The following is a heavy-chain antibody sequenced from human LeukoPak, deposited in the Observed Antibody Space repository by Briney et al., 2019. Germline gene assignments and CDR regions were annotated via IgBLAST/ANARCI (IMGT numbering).Heavy chain of an antibody. CDR1: GGSISSGGYY. Sequence: SETLSLTCTVSGGSISSGGYYWSWIRQHPGKGLEWIGYIYYSGSTYYNPSLKSRVTISVDTSKNQFSLKLSSATAADTAVYYCARVPTVTHYFDYWGQGTLVTVSS. CDR3: ARVPTVTHYFDY. V-gene: IGHV4-31*03. CDR2: IYYSGST. D-gene: IGHD4-17*01. J-gene: IGHJ4*02.